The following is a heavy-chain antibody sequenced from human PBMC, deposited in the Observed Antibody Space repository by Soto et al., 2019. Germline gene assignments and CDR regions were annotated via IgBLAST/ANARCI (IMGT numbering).Heavy chain of an antibody. CDR3: ARETPRVGAAYY. CDR2: ISYDGRNT. J-gene: IGHJ4*02. V-gene: IGHV3-30*03. Sequence: QVQLVESGGGVVQPGKSLRLSCADSGVTFSSYGMHWVRQAPGKGLEWVAVISYDGRNTYYADSVKGRFTISRDNSKNTVYVHMNSLRTDDTAVYYCARETPRVGAAYYWCQGTRVTVSS. D-gene: IGHD1-26*01. CDR1: GVTFSSYG.